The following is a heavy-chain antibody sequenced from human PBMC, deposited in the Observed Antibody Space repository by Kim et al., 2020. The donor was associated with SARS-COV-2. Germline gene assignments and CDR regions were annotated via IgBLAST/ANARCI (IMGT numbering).Heavy chain of an antibody. CDR2: IYSGGST. V-gene: IGHV3-53*01. D-gene: IGHD6-6*01. CDR1: GFTVSSNY. CDR3: ASSAVGIAARNYYYYGMDV. Sequence: GGSLRLSCAASGFTVSSNYMSWVRQAPGKGLEWVSVIYSGGSTYYADSVKGRFTISRDNSKNTLYLQMNSLRAEDTTVYYCASSAVGIAARNYYYYGMDVWGQGTTVTVSS. J-gene: IGHJ6*02.